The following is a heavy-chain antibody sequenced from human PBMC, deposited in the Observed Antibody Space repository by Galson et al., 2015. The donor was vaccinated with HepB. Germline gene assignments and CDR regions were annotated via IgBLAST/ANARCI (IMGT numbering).Heavy chain of an antibody. V-gene: IGHV3-30*18. CDR2: ISYEGGNK. CDR3: AKVNYYLGSGRGGGLEY. D-gene: IGHD3-10*01. CDR1: GFTFSGYW. J-gene: IGHJ4*02. Sequence: SLRLSCAASGFTFSGYWMTWVRQAPGRGLEWLAVISYEGGNKYYVDSVKGRFTISRDNSKNTLYLQMNSLRSEDTAVYYCAKVNYYLGSGRGGGLEYWGQGTLVTVS.